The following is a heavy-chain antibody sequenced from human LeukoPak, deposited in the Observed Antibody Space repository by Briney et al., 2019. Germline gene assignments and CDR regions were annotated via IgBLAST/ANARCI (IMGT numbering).Heavy chain of an antibody. CDR1: GFTFTAYW. Sequence: GEALKISCKTSGFTFTAYWIVWGRQVPGKGLEGVGMFAPGDPDTRYSPSFQGQVTMSADKSLTTAYLQGDSLKASDTAMYYCALRAGYGSARAYADWLDPWGQGTLVTVSS. V-gene: IGHV5-51*01. J-gene: IGHJ5*02. CDR2: FAPGDPDT. CDR3: ALRAGYGSARAYADWLDP. D-gene: IGHD3-10*01.